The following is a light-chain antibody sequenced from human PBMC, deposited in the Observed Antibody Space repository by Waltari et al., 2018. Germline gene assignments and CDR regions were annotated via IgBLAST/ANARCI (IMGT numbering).Light chain of an antibody. CDR2: YRSDSDK. J-gene: IGLJ2*01. CDR3: MTWHSSAVV. V-gene: IGLV5-45*03. CDR1: SGFNVGTYR. Sequence: QAVLTQPSSLSASPGASASLTCPLRSGFNVGTYRIYWFQQKPGSPPRYLLRYRSDSDKQQGSGVPSRFSGSKDASANAGILVISGLQSEDEADYYCMTWHSSAVVFGGGTKLTVL.